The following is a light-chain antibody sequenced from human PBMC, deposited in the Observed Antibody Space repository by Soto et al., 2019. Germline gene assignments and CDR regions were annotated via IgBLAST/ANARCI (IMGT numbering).Light chain of an antibody. CDR2: ANN. CDR3: QSYDNSLSAWV. J-gene: IGLJ3*02. CDR1: SSNIGAAYD. Sequence: QSVLTQPPSVSGAPGQRVTISCAGSSSNIGAAYDVPWYQQLPGRAPKLLIYANNSRPSGVPDRFSASRSGTSASLAIAGLQAEDEADYYCQSYDNSLSAWVFGGGTKVTVL. V-gene: IGLV1-40*01.